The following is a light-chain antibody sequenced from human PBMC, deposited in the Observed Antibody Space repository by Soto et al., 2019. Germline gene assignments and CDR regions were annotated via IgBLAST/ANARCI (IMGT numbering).Light chain of an antibody. CDR2: KNN. CDR3: AAWDDTLSSVL. Sequence: QSVLTQPPSASGTPGQSVTISCSGGSSNIVSNSVFWYRQLPGTAPKLLIYKNNERPSGVPDRFSGSQSRTSASLAISGLRSEDEAVYHCAAWDDTLSSVLFGGGTQLTVL. V-gene: IGLV1-47*01. J-gene: IGLJ3*02. CDR1: SSNIVSNS.